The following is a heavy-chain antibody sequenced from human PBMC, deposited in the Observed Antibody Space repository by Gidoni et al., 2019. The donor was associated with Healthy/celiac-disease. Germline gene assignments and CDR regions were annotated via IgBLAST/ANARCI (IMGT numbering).Heavy chain of an antibody. Sequence: QVQLVQSGAEVKKPGASVTVSCKASGYNYTSYAINWVRQATGQGLEWMGWMNPNSGNTGYAQKFQGRVTMTRNTSISTAYMELSSLRSEDTAVYYCARSWKQLVRVYYYYGMDVWGQGTTVTVSS. CDR3: ARSWKQLVRVYYYYGMDV. CDR2: MNPNSGNT. CDR1: GYNYTSYA. J-gene: IGHJ6*02. D-gene: IGHD6-6*01. V-gene: IGHV1-8*01.